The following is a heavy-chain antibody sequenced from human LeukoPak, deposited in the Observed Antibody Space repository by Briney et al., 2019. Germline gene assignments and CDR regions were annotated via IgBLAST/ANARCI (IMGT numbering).Heavy chain of an antibody. J-gene: IGHJ6*03. CDR1: GFTFSSYE. Sequence: GGSLRLSCAASGFTFSSYEMNWVRQAPGKGLEWVSSISSSGSTIYNADSVKGRFTISRDNAKNSLYLQMNSLRAEDTAVYYCARVVESDYGSGSYTRYFYYYMDVWGKGTTVTISS. V-gene: IGHV3-48*03. CDR3: ARVVESDYGSGSYTRYFYYYMDV. D-gene: IGHD3-10*01. CDR2: ISSSGSTI.